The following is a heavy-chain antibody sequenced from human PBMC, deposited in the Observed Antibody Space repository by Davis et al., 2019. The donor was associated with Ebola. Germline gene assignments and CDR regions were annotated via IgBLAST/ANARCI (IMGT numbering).Heavy chain of an antibody. Sequence: ASVKVSCRASGYTFTSYGIAWVRQAPGQGLEWLGWINPHNGNTNYAQNVQGRVTMTTDSSTSTAYTEVGRLRSDDTAVYYCARAQFPTTSDHWGQGTLVTVSS. CDR1: GYTFTSYG. CDR3: ARAQFPTTSDH. CDR2: INPHNGNT. D-gene: IGHD1-1*01. V-gene: IGHV1-18*04. J-gene: IGHJ4*02.